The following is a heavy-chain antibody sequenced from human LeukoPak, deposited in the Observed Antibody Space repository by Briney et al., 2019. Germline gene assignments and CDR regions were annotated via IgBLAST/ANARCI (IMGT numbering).Heavy chain of an antibody. Sequence: SETLSLTRTVSGGSISSGGYYWSWIRQHPGKGLEWIGYIYYSGSTYYNPSLKSRVTISVDTSKNQFSLKLSSVTAADTAVYYCARRGYDILTGYLDYWGQGTLVTVSS. CDR1: GGSISSGGYY. CDR3: ARRGYDILTGYLDY. CDR2: IYYSGST. J-gene: IGHJ4*02. D-gene: IGHD3-9*01. V-gene: IGHV4-31*03.